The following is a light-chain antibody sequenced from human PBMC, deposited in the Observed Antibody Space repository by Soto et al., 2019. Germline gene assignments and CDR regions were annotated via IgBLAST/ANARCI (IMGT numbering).Light chain of an antibody. Sequence: DIQMTQSPSSLSASVGDRVTITCRASQDISNYLAWYQQKPGKVPKLLIYTASILQSGVPSRFSGSGSGTDFTLTISSLQPEDVATYDCQKYNSALWTFGQGTKVEIK. J-gene: IGKJ1*01. CDR3: QKYNSALWT. V-gene: IGKV1-27*01. CDR2: TAS. CDR1: QDISNY.